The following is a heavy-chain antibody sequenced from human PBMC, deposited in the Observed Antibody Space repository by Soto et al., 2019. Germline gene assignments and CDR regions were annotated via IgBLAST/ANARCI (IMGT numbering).Heavy chain of an antibody. J-gene: IGHJ6*02. CDR1: GDSVSSSSC. D-gene: IGHD2-2*01. V-gene: IGHV4-4*02. Sequence: QVRLQESGPGLVEPSGTLSLTCAVSGDSVSSSSCWSWVRQAPGKGLEWSGEIYHSGTFNYNPSLARRVSVSVDKFRNQLSLNLKSVTAADTAVYYCVRSVPAATWQYSGMDVWGQGTTVTVSS. CDR2: IYHSGTF. CDR3: VRSVPAATWQYSGMDV.